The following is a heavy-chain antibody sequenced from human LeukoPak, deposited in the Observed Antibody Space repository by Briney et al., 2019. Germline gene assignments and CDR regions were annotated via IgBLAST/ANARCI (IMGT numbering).Heavy chain of an antibody. D-gene: IGHD1-26*01. CDR1: GGSFSGYY. Sequence: SSETLSLTCAVYGGSFSGYYWSWIRQPPGKGLEWIGEINHSGSTNYNPSLKSRVTISVDTSKNQFSLKLSSVTAADTAVYYCATTTIRLGYWGQGTLVTVSS. V-gene: IGHV4-34*01. J-gene: IGHJ4*02. CDR2: INHSGST. CDR3: ATTTIRLGY.